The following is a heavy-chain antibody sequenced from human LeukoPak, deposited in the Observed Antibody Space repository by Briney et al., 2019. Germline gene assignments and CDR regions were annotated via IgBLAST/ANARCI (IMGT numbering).Heavy chain of an antibody. CDR3: ARDNYDSSGYYFD. CDR1: GFTFSSYE. D-gene: IGHD3-22*01. V-gene: IGHV3-48*03. J-gene: IGHJ4*02. Sequence: QPGGSLRLSCAASGFTFSSYEMNWVRQAPGKGLEWVSYISSSGSTTHHADSVKGRFTISRDNAKKSLYLQMNSLRAEDTAVYYCARDNYDSSGYYFDWGQGTLVTVSS. CDR2: ISSSGSTT.